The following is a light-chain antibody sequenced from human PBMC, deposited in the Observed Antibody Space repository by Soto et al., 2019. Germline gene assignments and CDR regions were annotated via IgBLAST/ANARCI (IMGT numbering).Light chain of an antibody. V-gene: IGKV3-15*01. CDR2: GAT. CDR3: QQYRSCPPT. Sequence: EILLTQSPATLSVSPGETATLSCRASQNVLSDLAWYQQKPGQAPRLLVYGATTRATDAPAKFRGRGSATELSLTIRSLQSEDSATYSCQQYRSCPPTFGQGTKLDIK. J-gene: IGKJ1*01. CDR1: QNVLSD.